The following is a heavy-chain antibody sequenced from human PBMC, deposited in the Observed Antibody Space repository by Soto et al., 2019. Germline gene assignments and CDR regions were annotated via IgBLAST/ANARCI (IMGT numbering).Heavy chain of an antibody. Sequence: GASVKVSCKASGGTFSSYAISWVRQAPGQGLEWMGGIIPIFGTANYAQKFQGRVTITADESTSTAYMELSSLRSEDTAVYYCAVRVGIQLWLGGFHYWGQGTLVTVSS. D-gene: IGHD5-18*01. CDR3: AVRVGIQLWLGGFHY. V-gene: IGHV1-69*13. CDR1: GGTFSSYA. J-gene: IGHJ4*02. CDR2: IIPIFGTA.